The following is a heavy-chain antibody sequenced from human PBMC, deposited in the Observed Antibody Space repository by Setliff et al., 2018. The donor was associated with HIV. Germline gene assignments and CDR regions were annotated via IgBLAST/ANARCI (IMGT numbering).Heavy chain of an antibody. D-gene: IGHD3-22*01. CDR1: GFTFSSYS. J-gene: IGHJ5*02. CDR2: ISSSTRYI. CDR3: ARDIGRDYDTTEDWFDP. Sequence: GGSLRLSCAASGFTFSSYSMNWVRQAPGKGLEWVSCISSSTRYIYYADSVKGRFTISRDNAKNSLYLQMSSLRADDTAVYYCARDIGRDYDTTEDWFDPWGQGTLVTVSS. V-gene: IGHV3-21*01.